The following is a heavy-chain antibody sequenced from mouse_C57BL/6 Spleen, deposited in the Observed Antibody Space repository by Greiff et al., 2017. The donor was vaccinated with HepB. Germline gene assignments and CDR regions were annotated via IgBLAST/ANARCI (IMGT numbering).Heavy chain of an antibody. CDR2: IDPENGDT. Sequence: EVQLQQSGAELVRPGASVKLSCTASGFNIKDDYMHWVKQRPEQGLEWIGWIDPENGDTEYASKFQGKATITADTSSNTAYLQLSSLTSEDTAVYYGTTWYYGSSPDYWGQGTTLTVSS. V-gene: IGHV14-4*01. J-gene: IGHJ2*01. D-gene: IGHD1-1*01. CDR1: GFNIKDDY. CDR3: TTWYYGSSPDY.